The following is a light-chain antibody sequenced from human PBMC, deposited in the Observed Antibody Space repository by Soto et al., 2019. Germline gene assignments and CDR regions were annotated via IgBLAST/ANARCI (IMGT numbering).Light chain of an antibody. V-gene: IGKV1-39*01. CDR2: AAS. CDR1: QSINNN. CDR3: QQSYTTLGFT. J-gene: IGKJ3*01. Sequence: DIPMTQSPSSLSASVGDRVTITCRASQSINNNLNWYQHKPGKAPKVLIYAASSLQSGVPSRFSGSGSGTDFTLTINSLQPEDFATYYCQQSYTTLGFTFGPGTKVDIK.